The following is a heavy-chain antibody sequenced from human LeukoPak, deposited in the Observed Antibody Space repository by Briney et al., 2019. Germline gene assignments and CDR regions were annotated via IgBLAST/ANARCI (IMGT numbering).Heavy chain of an antibody. CDR1: GGSVSSGDYY. J-gene: IGHJ3*02. Sequence: SETLSLTCTVSGGSVSSGDYYWSWIRQPPGKGLEWIGYIYYSGSTNYNPSLKSRVTISVDTSKNQFSLKLSSVTAADTAVYYCARDQAVTTAFDIWGQGTMVTVSS. V-gene: IGHV4-30-4*01. D-gene: IGHD4-17*01. CDR3: ARDQAVTTAFDI. CDR2: IYYSGST.